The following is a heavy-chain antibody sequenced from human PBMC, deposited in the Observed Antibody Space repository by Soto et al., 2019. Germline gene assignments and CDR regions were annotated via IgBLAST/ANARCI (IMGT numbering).Heavy chain of an antibody. Sequence: QVQLVQSGAEVKQSGASVKVSCKASGYDFTAYDINWVRQASGQGLEWMGWMNPINGAAGSARRFQGRVSMTRNTATGTAYLELTNLRSDDTAVYFCGRGPSPRAPAGGTPYYYAMDVWGQGTTVTVSS. CDR1: GYDFTAYD. D-gene: IGHD6-13*01. J-gene: IGHJ6*02. CDR3: GRGPSPRAPAGGTPYYYAMDV. CDR2: MNPINGAA. V-gene: IGHV1-8*02.